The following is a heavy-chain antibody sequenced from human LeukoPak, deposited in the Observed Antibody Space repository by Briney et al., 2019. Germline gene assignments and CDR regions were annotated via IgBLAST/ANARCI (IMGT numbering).Heavy chain of an antibody. CDR2: IDPNSGGT. CDR3: ARGAGYSDPRLVP. V-gene: IGHV1-2*02. Sequence: ASVKVSFKASGYTFTDYYMHWVRQAPGQGPEWMGWIDPNSGGTKYALKFQGRFTLTRDTSINTSYMELSSLTSDDTAVYYCARGAGYSDPRLVPSGQESLGTV. CDR1: GYTFTDYY. J-gene: IGHJ5*02. D-gene: IGHD1-26*01.